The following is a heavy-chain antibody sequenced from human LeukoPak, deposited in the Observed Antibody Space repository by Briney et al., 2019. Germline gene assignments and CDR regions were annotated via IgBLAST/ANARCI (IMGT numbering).Heavy chain of an antibody. V-gene: IGHV3-74*01. CDR3: ARGWDSSAPPVDP. D-gene: IGHD3-22*01. CDR2: INSDGSST. J-gene: IGHJ5*02. CDR1: GFTFSSYW. Sequence: GGSLRLSCAAPGFTFSSYWMHWVRQAPGKGLVWVSRINSDGSSTSYADSVKGRFTISRDNAKNTLYLQMNSLRAEDTAVYYCARGWDSSAPPVDPWGQGTLVTVSS.